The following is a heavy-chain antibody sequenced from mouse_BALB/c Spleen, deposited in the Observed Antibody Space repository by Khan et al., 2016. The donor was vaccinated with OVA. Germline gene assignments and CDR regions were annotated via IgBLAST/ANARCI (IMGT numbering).Heavy chain of an antibody. D-gene: IGHD2-14*01. Sequence: QMQLEESGPGLVAPSQSLSITCTVSGFSLSRYNIHWVRQPPGKGLEWLGMIWGGGVTDYNSTLKSRLSINKDNSKSQVFLKMNSLQTDDTAMYXGARAYYRYDGYYAMDFWGQGTSVTVSS. J-gene: IGHJ4*01. CDR3: ARAYYRYDGYYAMDF. CDR1: GFSLSRYN. CDR2: IWGGGVT. V-gene: IGHV2-6-4*01.